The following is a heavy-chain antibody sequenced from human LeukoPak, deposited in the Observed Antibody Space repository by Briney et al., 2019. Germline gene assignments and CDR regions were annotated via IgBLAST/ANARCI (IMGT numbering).Heavy chain of an antibody. CDR2: ISSSSSYI. D-gene: IGHD3-10*01. CDR1: GFTFSSYS. CDR3: GREPGMGYGMDV. V-gene: IGHV3-21*01. J-gene: IGHJ6*02. Sequence: PGGSLRLSCAASGFTFSSYSMNWVRQAPGKGLEWVSSISSSSSYIYYADSVKGRFTISRDNAKNSLYLQMNSLRAEDTAVYYCGREPGMGYGMDVWGQGTTVTVSS.